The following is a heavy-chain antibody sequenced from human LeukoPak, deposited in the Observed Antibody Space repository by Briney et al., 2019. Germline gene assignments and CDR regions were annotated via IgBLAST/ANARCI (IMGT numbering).Heavy chain of an antibody. CDR2: ISYDGSNK. CDR1: GFTFSSYA. V-gene: IGHV3-30-3*01. J-gene: IGHJ1*01. Sequence: PGGSLRLSCAASGFTFSSYAMHWVRQAPGKGLEWVAVISYDGSNKYYVDSVKGRFTISRDNSKNTLYLQMNSLRAEDTAVYYCAKGHCSSTSCLSSAEYFQHWGQGTLVTVSS. CDR3: AKGHCSSTSCLSSAEYFQH. D-gene: IGHD2-2*01.